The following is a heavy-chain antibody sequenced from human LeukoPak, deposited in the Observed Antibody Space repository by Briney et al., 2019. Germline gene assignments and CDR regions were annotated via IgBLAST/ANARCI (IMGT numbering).Heavy chain of an antibody. Sequence: ASVKVSCKASGYTFTSYGITWVRQAPGQGLEWMGWISAYNGNTHYAQKLQGRVTMATDTSTSTAYMDLRSLRSDDTAVYYCARDQFYRPYRGEAISFDYWGQGTLVTVSS. D-gene: IGHD3-10*01. V-gene: IGHV1-18*01. CDR3: ARDQFYRPYRGEAISFDY. CDR1: GYTFTSYG. CDR2: ISAYNGNT. J-gene: IGHJ4*02.